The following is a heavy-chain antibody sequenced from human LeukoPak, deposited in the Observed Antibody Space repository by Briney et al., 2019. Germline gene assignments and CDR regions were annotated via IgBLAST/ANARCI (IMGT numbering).Heavy chain of an antibody. D-gene: IGHD6-19*01. Sequence: GGPLRLSCAASGFTFSSYAMSWVRQAPGKGLEWVSAISGSGGSTYYADSVKGRFTISRDNSKNTLYLQMNSPRAEDTAVYYCAKSGIAAVAGSWFDPWGQGTLVTVSS. V-gene: IGHV3-23*01. CDR2: ISGSGGST. CDR3: AKSGIAAVAGSWFDP. J-gene: IGHJ5*02. CDR1: GFTFSSYA.